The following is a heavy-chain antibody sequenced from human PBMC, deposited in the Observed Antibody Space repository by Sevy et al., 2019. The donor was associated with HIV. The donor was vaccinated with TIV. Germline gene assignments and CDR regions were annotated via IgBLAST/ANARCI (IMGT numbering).Heavy chain of an antibody. CDR1: GFTFSSYS. CDR3: ARDTRYYYDSSGYYAPDAFDI. V-gene: IGHV3-21*01. D-gene: IGHD3-22*01. J-gene: IGHJ3*02. Sequence: GGSLRLSCAASGFTFSSYSMNWVRQAPGKGLEWVSSISSSSSYIYYADSVKGRFTISRDNAKNSLYLQMNCLRAEDTAFYYCARDTRYYYDSSGYYAPDAFDIWGQGTMVTVSS. CDR2: ISSSSSYI.